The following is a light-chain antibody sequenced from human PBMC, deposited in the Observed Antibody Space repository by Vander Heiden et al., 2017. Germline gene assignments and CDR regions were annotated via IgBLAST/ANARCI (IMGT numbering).Light chain of an antibody. CDR2: WAS. CDR1: QSVLSSSNNKNY. V-gene: IGKV4-1*01. Sequence: DILMTQSPDSLAVSLGERATINCKSSQSVLSSSNNKNYLTWFQQKPGQPPKLLIYWASTRESGVPDRFSGSGSGTDFTLTISSLQAEDVAVYYCQQDDNIPRTFGQGTKVEIK. CDR3: QQDDNIPRT. J-gene: IGKJ1*01.